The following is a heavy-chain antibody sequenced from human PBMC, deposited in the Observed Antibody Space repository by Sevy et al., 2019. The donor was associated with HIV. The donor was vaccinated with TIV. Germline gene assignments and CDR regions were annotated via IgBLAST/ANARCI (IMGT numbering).Heavy chain of an antibody. CDR1: GYTFTSYG. CDR3: ARGDCTGGVCYISGGMDV. J-gene: IGHJ6*02. CDR2: ISAYNGNT. D-gene: IGHD2-8*02. Sequence: ASVKVSCKASGYTFTSYGISWVRQALGQGLEWMGWISAYNGNTNYAQKLQGRVTMTTDTSTSTAYMELRSLRSDDTAVYYCARGDCTGGVCYISGGMDVWGQGTTVTVSS. V-gene: IGHV1-18*01.